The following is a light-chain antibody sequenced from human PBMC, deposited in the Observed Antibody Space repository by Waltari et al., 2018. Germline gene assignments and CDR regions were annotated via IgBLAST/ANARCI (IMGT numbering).Light chain of an antibody. CDR3: QSADISGTYVV. CDR2: KDT. Sequence: SYELTQPPSVSVSPGQTARITCSGDALPKQYAYWYQQKPGQAPALVMKKDTERPSGITERFSGSSSGTTVTLTISGVQAEDEADYYCQSADISGTYVVFGGGTKLTVL. J-gene: IGLJ2*01. V-gene: IGLV3-25*03. CDR1: ALPKQY.